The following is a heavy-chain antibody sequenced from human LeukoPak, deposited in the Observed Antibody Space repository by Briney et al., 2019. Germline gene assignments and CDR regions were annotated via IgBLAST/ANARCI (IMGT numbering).Heavy chain of an antibody. Sequence: VASVKVSCKASGGTFSSYAISWVRQAPGQGLEWMGGIIPISGTANYAQKFQGRVTIAADESTSTAYMELSSLRSEDTAVYYCARDASYDNSGYYSVYWGQGTLVTVSS. CDR3: ARDASYDNSGYYSVY. D-gene: IGHD3-22*01. CDR2: IIPISGTA. J-gene: IGHJ4*02. V-gene: IGHV1-69*13. CDR1: GGTFSSYA.